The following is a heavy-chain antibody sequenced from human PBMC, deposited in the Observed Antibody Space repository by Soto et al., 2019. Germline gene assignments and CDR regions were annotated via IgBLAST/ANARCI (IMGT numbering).Heavy chain of an antibody. CDR3: ARQSYHGSGATVVAY. D-gene: IGHD3-10*01. CDR1: GGSISGYY. Sequence: QVQLQESGPGLVRPSETLSLTCTVSGGSISGYYWSWIRQPPGKGLEWIGYIYYSGTTSYNPSLASRGTTXXHXAXXQFPLKVTSVTAADTAVYSCARQSYHGSGATVVAYWGQGTLVTVSS. J-gene: IGHJ4*02. V-gene: IGHV4-59*08. CDR2: IYYSGTT.